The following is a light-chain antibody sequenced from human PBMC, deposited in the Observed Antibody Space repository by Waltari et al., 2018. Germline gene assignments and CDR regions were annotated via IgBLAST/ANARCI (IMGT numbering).Light chain of an antibody. CDR3: QHYVKLPVT. V-gene: IGKV3-20*01. CDR2: GAS. J-gene: IGKJ1*01. Sequence: EIVLTQSPGTLSLSPGERATLSCRASQSVSRALAWYQQKPGQAPRLLIYGASTRATGVPDRFSGSGSGTDFSLTISSLGPEDFAVYYCQHYVKLPVTYGQGTKVEI. CDR1: QSVSRA.